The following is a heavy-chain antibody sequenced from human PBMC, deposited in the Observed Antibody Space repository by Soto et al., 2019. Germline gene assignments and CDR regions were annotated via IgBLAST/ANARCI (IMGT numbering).Heavy chain of an antibody. CDR2: ISAYNGNT. CDR3: ARDRGSSALDY. J-gene: IGHJ4*02. V-gene: IGHV1-18*01. CDR1: GYTFTSYG. D-gene: IGHD1-26*01. Sequence: QVRLVQSGAEVKKPGASVKVSCKASGYTFTSYGISWVRQAPGQGLEWMGWISAYNGNTNHAQKLQGRVTMTTDTSTSTADMELRSLRSDDTAVYYWARDRGSSALDYWGQGTLVTVSS.